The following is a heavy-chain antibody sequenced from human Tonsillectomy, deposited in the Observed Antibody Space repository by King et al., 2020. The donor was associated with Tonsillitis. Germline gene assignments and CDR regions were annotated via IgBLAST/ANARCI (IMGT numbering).Heavy chain of an antibody. D-gene: IGHD2-2*01. J-gene: IGHJ3*01. CDR1: GFTFSSYA. CDR3: ARDVVPAAISFAAFDF. Sequence: VQLVESGGGVVQPGRSLRLSCAASGFTFSSYAMHWVRQAPGKGLEWVAVISYDGSNKYYADSVKGRFTISRDNSKNTLYLQMNSLRAEDTAVYYCARDVVPAAISFAAFDFWGQGTMVTVSS. V-gene: IGHV3-30-3*01. CDR2: ISYDGSNK.